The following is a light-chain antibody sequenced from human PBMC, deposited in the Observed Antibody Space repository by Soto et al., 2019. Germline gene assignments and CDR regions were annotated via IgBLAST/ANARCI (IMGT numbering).Light chain of an antibody. CDR1: QSVSSNN. CDR2: GAC. CDR3: HHYGTSQT. V-gene: IGKV3-20*01. Sequence: EIVLTQSPGTLSLSPGNRATLSCRTSQSVSSNNLAWYHQKPGQAPRLLIYGACSRATGTPDRFSGRGSGTYLTLTINRLEPEDCGVYYCHHYGTSQTFGQGTNVEIK. J-gene: IGKJ1*01.